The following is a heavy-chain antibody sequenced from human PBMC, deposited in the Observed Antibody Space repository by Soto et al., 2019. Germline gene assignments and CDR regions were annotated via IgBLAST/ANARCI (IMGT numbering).Heavy chain of an antibody. Sequence: SVKVSCKASGGTFSSYTIAWVRQAPGQGLEWMGEIIPLFGTKNYVEKFQGRLTITADASTSTAYMELSSLRSEDTAMYYCARDSIAAADNDYWGQGTPVTVSS. CDR1: GGTFSSYT. V-gene: IGHV1-69*13. CDR3: ARDSIAAADNDY. D-gene: IGHD6-13*01. CDR2: IIPLFGTK. J-gene: IGHJ4*02.